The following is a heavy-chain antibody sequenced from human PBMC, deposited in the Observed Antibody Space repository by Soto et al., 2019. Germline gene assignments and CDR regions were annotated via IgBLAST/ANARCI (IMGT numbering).Heavy chain of an antibody. V-gene: IGHV3-21*01. CDR1: GFTFSSYS. CDR2: ISSSSSYI. D-gene: IGHD3-22*01. J-gene: IGHJ6*02. CDR3: ARDRNYYDSSGYPTDYYYYGMDV. Sequence: GGSLRLSCAASGFTFSSYSMNWVRQAPGKGLEWVSSISSSSSYIYYADSVKGRFTTSRDNAKNSLYLQMNSLRAEDTAVYYCARDRNYYDSSGYPTDYYYYGMDVWGQGTTVTV.